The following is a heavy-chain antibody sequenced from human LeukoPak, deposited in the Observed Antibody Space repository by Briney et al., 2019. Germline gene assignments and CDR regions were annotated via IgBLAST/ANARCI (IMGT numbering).Heavy chain of an antibody. CDR3: ARAPHYDILTGYYLHFDY. CDR1: GGTFSSYA. Sequence: SVKVSCKASGGTFSSYAISWVRQAPGQGLEWMGGIIPIFGTANYAQKFQGRVTITADKSTSTAYMELSSLRSEDTAVHYCARAPHYDILTGYYLHFDYWGQGTLVTVSS. V-gene: IGHV1-69*06. D-gene: IGHD3-9*01. J-gene: IGHJ4*02. CDR2: IIPIFGTA.